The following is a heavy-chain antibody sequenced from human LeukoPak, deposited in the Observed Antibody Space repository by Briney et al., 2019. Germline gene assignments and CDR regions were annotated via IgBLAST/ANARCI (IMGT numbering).Heavy chain of an antibody. V-gene: IGHV4-4*07. CDR2: IYSSGST. CDR3: ARYSPHVGWFDP. J-gene: IGHJ5*02. CDR1: GGSISSYY. Sequence: SETLSLTCTVSGGSISSYYWNWIRQPAGEGLEWIGRIYSSGSTNYNPFLKSRVTMSVDTSKNQFSLKLTSVTAADTAVYYCARYSPHVGWFDPWGQGTLDTVSS. D-gene: IGHD2-21*01.